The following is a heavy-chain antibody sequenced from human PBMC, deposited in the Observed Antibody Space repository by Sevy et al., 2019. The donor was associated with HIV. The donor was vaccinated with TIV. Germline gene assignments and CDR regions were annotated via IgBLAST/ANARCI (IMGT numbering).Heavy chain of an antibody. D-gene: IGHD3-10*01. V-gene: IGHV4-61*02. Sequence: SETLSLTCTVSGDSIISGTYYWTWIRQPAGKGQEWIGRIYISGSTNYNPSLKSRVTMSVDTSKNQFSLNLSSVTAADTAVYYCARGSTMVPHFFDYWGQGTLVTVSS. CDR3: ARGSTMVPHFFDY. J-gene: IGHJ4*02. CDR2: IYISGST. CDR1: GDSIISGTYY.